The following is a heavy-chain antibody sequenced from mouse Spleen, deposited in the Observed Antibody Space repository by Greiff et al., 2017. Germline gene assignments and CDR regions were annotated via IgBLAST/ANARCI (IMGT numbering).Heavy chain of an antibody. CDR3: ARNALDY. CDR1: GYTFTSYW. CDR2: IDPSDSYT. J-gene: IGHJ2*01. Sequence: VQLQQSGAELVKPGASVKLSCKASGYTFTSYWMQWVKQRPGQGLEWIGEIDPSDSYTNYNQKFKGKATLTVDTSSSTAYMQLSSLTSEDSAVYYCARNALDYWGQGTTLTVSS. V-gene: IGHV1-50*01.